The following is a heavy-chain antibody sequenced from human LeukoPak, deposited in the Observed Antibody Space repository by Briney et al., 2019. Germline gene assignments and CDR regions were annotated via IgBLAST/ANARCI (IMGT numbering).Heavy chain of an antibody. CDR3: ARDLGYYHGSGSHFPLQY. CDR2: ITTSSSTV. CDR1: GFTFSSYS. J-gene: IGHJ4*02. Sequence: PGGSLRLSCAASGFTFSSYSMNWVRQAPGKGLEWISHITTSSSTVYYADSVKGRFTISRDNAGNSLYLQMNSLRAEDTALYYCARDLGYYHGSGSHFPLQYWGPGTRVTVSA. V-gene: IGHV3-48*01. D-gene: IGHD3-10*01.